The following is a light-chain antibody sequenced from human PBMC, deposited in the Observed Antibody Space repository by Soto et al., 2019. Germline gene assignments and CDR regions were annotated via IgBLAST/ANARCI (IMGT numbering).Light chain of an antibody. J-gene: IGLJ2*01. CDR1: SGHSNYA. CDR2: LNSDGSH. Sequence: QSVLTQSPSASASLGASVKLTCVLSSGHSNYAVAWHQQQPEKGPRYLMRLNSDGSHNRGDGSPDRFSGSSSGTERYLTISRLQSEDEADYYCQTWGTGTVIFGGGTKLTVL. V-gene: IGLV4-69*01. CDR3: QTWGTGTVI.